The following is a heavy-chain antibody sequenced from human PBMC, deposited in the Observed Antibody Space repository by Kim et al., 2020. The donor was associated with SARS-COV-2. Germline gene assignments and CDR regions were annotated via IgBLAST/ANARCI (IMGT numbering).Heavy chain of an antibody. CDR3: AREVVTGNGGLNY. CDR2: ISIDGSVT. J-gene: IGHJ1*01. CDR1: GFTFSDYW. D-gene: IGHD2-21*02. Sequence: GGSLRPSCAASGFTFSDYWMHWIRQTPGKGLVWVSRISIDGSVTTYADSVKGRFTISRDNAKNMLFLQMKSLRDEDTAVYYCAREVVTGNGGLNYWGQGT. V-gene: IGHV3-74*01.